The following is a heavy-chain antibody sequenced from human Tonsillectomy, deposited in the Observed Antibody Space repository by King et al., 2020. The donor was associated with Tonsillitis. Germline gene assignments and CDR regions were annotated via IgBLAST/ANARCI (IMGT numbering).Heavy chain of an antibody. D-gene: IGHD4-17*01. V-gene: IGHV3-30-3*01. CDR3: AIRDGALDYYYYGMDV. CDR2: ISYDGSNK. J-gene: IGHJ6*02. CDR1: GFTLSNYS. Sequence: VQLVESGGGVVQPGRSLRLSCAASGFTLSNYSIHWVRQAPGKGLEWVAAISYDGSNKYYADSVKGRFTISRDNSKNTRSLQQNSLRGEDTAVYYCAIRDGALDYYYYGMDVWGQGTTVTVSS.